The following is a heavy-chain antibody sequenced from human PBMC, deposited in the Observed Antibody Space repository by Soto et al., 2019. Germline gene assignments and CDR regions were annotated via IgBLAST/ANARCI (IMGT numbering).Heavy chain of an antibody. CDR3: AKDRGLVLSFYFDY. CDR2: ISWNSGSI. Sequence: EVQLVESGGGLVQPGRSLRLSCAASGFTFDDYDMHWVRQAPGKGLEWVSGISWNSGSIGYADSVKGRFTISRDNAKNSLYLQMNSLRAEDTALYYCAKDRGLVLSFYFDYWGQGTLVTVSS. V-gene: IGHV3-9*01. CDR1: GFTFDDYD. J-gene: IGHJ4*02. D-gene: IGHD6-19*01.